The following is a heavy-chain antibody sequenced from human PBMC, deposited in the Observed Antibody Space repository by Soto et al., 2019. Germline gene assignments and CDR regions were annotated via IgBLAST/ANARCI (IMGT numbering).Heavy chain of an antibody. Sequence: LSLTCSVSGVSLTSGTYYWSWIRQHPGKGLEWIGYIFYSGSTDYNPSLKSRVNISVDTSKNQFSLKLSSVTAADTAVYYCASTEDFFDYWARGPWSPS. CDR1: GVSLTSGTYY. V-gene: IGHV4-31*03. J-gene: IGHJ4*02. CDR3: ASTEDFFDY. CDR2: IFYSGST.